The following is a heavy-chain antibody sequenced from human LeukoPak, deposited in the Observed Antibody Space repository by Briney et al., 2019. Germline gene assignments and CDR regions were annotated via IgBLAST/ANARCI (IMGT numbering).Heavy chain of an antibody. J-gene: IGHJ4*02. CDR1: GFTFSSYA. Sequence: GGSLRLSCAASGFTFSSYAMSWVRQAPGKGLEWVSAISGSVGSTYYADSVKGRFTVSRDNSKNTLSLQMNSLRAEDTAVYYCATRGTYYLPHDYWGQGTLVTVSS. V-gene: IGHV3-23*01. CDR2: ISGSVGST. D-gene: IGHD1-26*01. CDR3: ATRGTYYLPHDY.